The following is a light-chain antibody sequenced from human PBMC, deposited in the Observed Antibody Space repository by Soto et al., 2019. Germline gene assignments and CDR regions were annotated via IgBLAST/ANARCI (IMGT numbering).Light chain of an antibody. V-gene: IGLV2-23*02. Sequence: QSALTQPASVSGSPGQSITISCTGTSNDVGSYNLVSWFQQHPGKAPKLVISEVSKRPSGVSDRFSGSKSGNTSSLTISGLQAEDEAAYYFCSHANGGSPRLVFGGGTQMTFL. CDR2: EVS. CDR1: SNDVGSYNL. CDR3: CSHANGGSPRLV. J-gene: IGLJ3*02.